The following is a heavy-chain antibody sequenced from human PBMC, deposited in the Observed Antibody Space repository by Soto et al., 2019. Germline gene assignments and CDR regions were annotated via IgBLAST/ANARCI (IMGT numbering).Heavy chain of an antibody. CDR2: INAGNGNT. V-gene: IGHV1-3*01. Sequence: GASVKVSCKASGYTFTGYYMHWVRQAPGQGLEWMGWINAGNGNTKYSQKFQGRVTITRDTSASTAYMELSSLRSEDTAVYYCARGGELGLDYWGQGTLVTVSS. D-gene: IGHD6-6*01. J-gene: IGHJ4*02. CDR1: GYTFTGYY. CDR3: ARGGELGLDY.